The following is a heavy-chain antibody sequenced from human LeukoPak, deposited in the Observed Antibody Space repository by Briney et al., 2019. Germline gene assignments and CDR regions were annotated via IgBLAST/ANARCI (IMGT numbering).Heavy chain of an antibody. J-gene: IGHJ4*02. V-gene: IGHV3-53*01. D-gene: IGHD6-13*01. CDR3: ARDTSSWSH. Sequence: GGSLRLSCAASGFTVSNNYMSWVRQAPGKGLEWVSVLYSGGTTYYLDSVKGRFTISRDSSKNTPYLQMNSLRAEDTAVYYCARDTSSWSHWGQGTLVTVSS. CDR2: LYSGGTT. CDR1: GFTVSNNY.